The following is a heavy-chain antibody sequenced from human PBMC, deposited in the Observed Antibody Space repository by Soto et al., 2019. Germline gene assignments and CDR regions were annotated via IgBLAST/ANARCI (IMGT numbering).Heavy chain of an antibody. J-gene: IGHJ5*02. CDR2: IYYSGST. CDR3: ARGMSSGSYRLRFDP. Sequence: QVQLQESGPGLVKPSQTLSLTCTVSGGSISSGDYYWSWIRQPPGKGLERIGYIYYSGSTYYNPSLKSRVTISVDTSKNQFSRKLSAVTAADTAVYYCARGMSSGSYRLRFDPWGQGTLVTVSS. D-gene: IGHD1-26*01. V-gene: IGHV4-30-4*01. CDR1: GGSISSGDYY.